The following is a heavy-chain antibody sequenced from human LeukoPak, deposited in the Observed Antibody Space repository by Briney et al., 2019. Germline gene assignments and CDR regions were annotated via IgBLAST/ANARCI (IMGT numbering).Heavy chain of an antibody. V-gene: IGHV4-4*07. D-gene: IGHD2-21*02. CDR3: ARVVLGDPGQGGYFDY. Sequence: SETLSLTCTVSGGSISSYYWSWIRQPAGKGLEWIGRIYTSGSTNYHPSLKSRATMSVDTSNNQFSLKLSSVTAADTAVYYCARVVLGDPGQGGYFDYWGQGTLVTVSS. J-gene: IGHJ4*02. CDR1: GGSISSYY. CDR2: IYTSGST.